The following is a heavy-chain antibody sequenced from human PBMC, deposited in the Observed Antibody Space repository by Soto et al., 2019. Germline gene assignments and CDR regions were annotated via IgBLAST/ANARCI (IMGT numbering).Heavy chain of an antibody. V-gene: IGHV3-23*01. CDR1: GFTFSSYA. CDR3: AKDLGEYYQPANCSGGSCYSGQFDY. Sequence: PGGSLRLSCAASGFTFSSYAMSWVRQAPGKGLEWVSAISGSGGSTYYADSVKGRFTISRDNSKNTLYLQMNSLRAEDTAVYYCAKDLGEYYQPANCSGGSCYSGQFDYWGQGTLVTVSS. D-gene: IGHD2-15*01. J-gene: IGHJ4*02. CDR2: ISGSGGST.